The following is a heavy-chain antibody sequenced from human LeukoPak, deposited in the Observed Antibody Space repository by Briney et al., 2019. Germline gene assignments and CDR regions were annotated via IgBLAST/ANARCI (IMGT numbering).Heavy chain of an antibody. J-gene: IGHJ5*02. Sequence: ASVKVSCKASGYTFTGYYMHWVRQAPGQGLEGMGWINPNSGGTNYAQKFQGRVTMTRDTSISTAYMELSRRRSDDTAVYYCARDMNCSGGSCYSNGVNWFDPWGQGTLVTVSS. V-gene: IGHV1-2*02. D-gene: IGHD2-15*01. CDR1: GYTFTGYY. CDR3: ARDMNCSGGSCYSNGVNWFDP. CDR2: INPNSGGT.